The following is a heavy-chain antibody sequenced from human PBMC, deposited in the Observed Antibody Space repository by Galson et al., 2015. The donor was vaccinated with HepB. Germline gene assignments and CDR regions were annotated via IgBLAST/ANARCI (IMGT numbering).Heavy chain of an antibody. V-gene: IGHV1-69*10. CDR2: IIPILGIA. J-gene: IGHJ4*02. CDR3: ARDDGITIRDFDY. D-gene: IGHD3-3*01. CDR1: GGTFSSYA. Sequence: SVKVSCKASGGTFSSYAISWVRQAPGQGLEWMGGIIPILGIANYAQKFQGRVTITADKSTSTAYMELRSLRSDDTAVYYCARDDGITIRDFDYWGQGTLVTVSS.